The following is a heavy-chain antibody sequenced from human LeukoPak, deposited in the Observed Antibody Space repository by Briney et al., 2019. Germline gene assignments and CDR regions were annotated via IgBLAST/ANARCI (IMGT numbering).Heavy chain of an antibody. V-gene: IGHV3-7*01. Sequence: GSLRLSCAASGFTFSSYWMSWVRQAPGKGLEWVANIKQDGSEKYYVDSVKGRFTIPRDNAKNSLYLQMNSLRAEDTAVYYCARDLLGYCSSTSCFHFDYWGQGTLVTVSS. J-gene: IGHJ4*02. D-gene: IGHD2-2*01. CDR3: ARDLLGYCSSTSCFHFDY. CDR2: IKQDGSEK. CDR1: GFTFSSYW.